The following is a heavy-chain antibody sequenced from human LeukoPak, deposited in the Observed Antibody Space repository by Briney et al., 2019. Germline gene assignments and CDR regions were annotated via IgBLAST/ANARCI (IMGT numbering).Heavy chain of an antibody. V-gene: IGHV1-2*02. J-gene: IGHJ5*02. Sequence: GASVKVSCKASGYTFTGYYMHWVRQAPGQGLEWMGWINPNSGGTNYAQRFQGRVTMTRDTSISTAYMELSRLRSDDTAVYYCARDTRWIVGATKGPWFDPWGQGTLVTVSS. CDR3: ARDTRWIVGATKGPWFDP. CDR1: GYTFTGYY. CDR2: INPNSGGT. D-gene: IGHD1-26*01.